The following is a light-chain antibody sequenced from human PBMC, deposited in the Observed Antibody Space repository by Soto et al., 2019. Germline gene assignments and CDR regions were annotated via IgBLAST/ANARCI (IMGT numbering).Light chain of an antibody. V-gene: IGLV2-14*03. J-gene: IGLJ1*01. CDR2: DVS. CDR1: SSDVGSYNY. Sequence: QSALTQPASVSGSPGQSINISCTGTSSDVGSYNYVSWYQQHPGKAPKLMIYDVSNRPSGVSNRFSGSKSGNTASLTISGLQAEDEADYYCNSYTGSSTPYVFGTGTKVTVL. CDR3: NSYTGSSTPYV.